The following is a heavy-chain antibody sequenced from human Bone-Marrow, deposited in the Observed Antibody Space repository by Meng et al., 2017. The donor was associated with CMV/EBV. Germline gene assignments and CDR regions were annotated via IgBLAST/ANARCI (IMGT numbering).Heavy chain of an antibody. CDR3: ARDPSSPNIVVVPAAPSGMDV. Sequence: ASVKVSCKASGYTFTSYYMHWVRQAPGQGLEWMGIINPSGGSTSYAQKFQGRVTMTRDTSTSTVYMELSSLRSEDTAVYYCARDPSSPNIVVVPAAPSGMDVWGQGTTVTFSS. CDR2: INPSGGST. CDR1: GYTFTSYY. D-gene: IGHD2-2*01. J-gene: IGHJ6*02. V-gene: IGHV1-46*01.